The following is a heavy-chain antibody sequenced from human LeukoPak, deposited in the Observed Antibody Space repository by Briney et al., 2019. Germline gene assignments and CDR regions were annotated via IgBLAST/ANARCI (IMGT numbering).Heavy chain of an antibody. CDR1: GFTFSRDT. J-gene: IGHJ3*01. CDR2: ISYNEINK. Sequence: GGSLRLSCAASGFTFSRDTIHWVRQAPGKGLEWVAVISYNEINKYYADSVKGRFTISRDNSMNMLYLQMNSLRAEDTAVYYCARHVAIGIRAFDFWGQGTMVTVSS. D-gene: IGHD1-14*01. V-gene: IGHV3-30-3*01. CDR3: ARHVAIGIRAFDF.